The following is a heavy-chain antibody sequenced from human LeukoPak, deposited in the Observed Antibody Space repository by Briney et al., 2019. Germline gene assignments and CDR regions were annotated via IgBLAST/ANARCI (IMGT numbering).Heavy chain of an antibody. D-gene: IGHD3-3*01. CDR2: IYHSGST. V-gene: IGHV4-4*02. J-gene: IGHJ3*02. CDR3: ARTLPRDWAPSLRFLEWSADAFDI. Sequence: PSETLSLTCAVSGGSISSSNWWSWVRQPPGKGLEWIGEIYHSGSTNYNPSLKSRVTISVDKSKNQFSLKLSSVTAADTAVYYCARTLPRDWAPSLRFLEWSADAFDIWGQGTMVTVSS. CDR1: GGSISSSNW.